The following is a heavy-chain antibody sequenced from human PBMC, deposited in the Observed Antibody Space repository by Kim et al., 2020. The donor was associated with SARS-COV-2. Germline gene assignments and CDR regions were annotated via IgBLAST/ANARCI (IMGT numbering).Heavy chain of an antibody. D-gene: IGHD5-18*01. Sequence: AQKFQGRVTMTRDTSISTAYMELSRLRSDDTAVYYCARGGYSYGNDAFDIWGQGTMVTVSS. CDR3: ARGGYSYGNDAFDI. V-gene: IGHV1-2*02. J-gene: IGHJ3*02.